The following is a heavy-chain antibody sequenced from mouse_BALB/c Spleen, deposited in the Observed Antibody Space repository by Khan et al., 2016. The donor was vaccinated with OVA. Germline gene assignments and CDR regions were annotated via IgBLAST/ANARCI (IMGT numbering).Heavy chain of an antibody. V-gene: IGHV5-6*01. J-gene: IGHJ2*01. CDR3: SRQPGYYGSRSCCDY. CDR2: ISSGGSYT. D-gene: IGHD1-1*01. Sequence: EVQLVESGGDSVKPGGSLKLSCAASGFTSSSYGMSWARRTPDKRLEWVATISSGGSYTYYPESAKGRFTISRDNAKNTLYLQMSSSKSEAPAMYCCSRQPGYYGSRSCCDYGGQGTTLTVSS. CDR1: GFTSSSYG.